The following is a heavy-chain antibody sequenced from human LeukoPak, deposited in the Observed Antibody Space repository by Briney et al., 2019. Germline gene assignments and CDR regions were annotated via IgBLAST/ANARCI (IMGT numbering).Heavy chain of an antibody. CDR2: IYYNGRT. J-gene: IGHJ4*02. V-gene: IGHV4-39*07. D-gene: IGHD6-19*01. CDR1: GDSINNNNYY. Sequence: SETLSLTCTVSGDSINNNNYYWGWIRQPPGKGLEWIGNIYYNGRTYYSPSLKSRVTMSVDSSKNQFSLKLTSVTAADTAVYYCARETTLTGYSSGLGFNYWGQGTLVTVSS. CDR3: ARETTLTGYSSGLGFNY.